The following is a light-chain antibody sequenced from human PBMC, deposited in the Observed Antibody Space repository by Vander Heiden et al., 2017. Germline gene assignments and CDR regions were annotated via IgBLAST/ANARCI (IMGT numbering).Light chain of an antibody. CDR2: DAS. V-gene: IGKV3-11*01. CDR3: QQRSNWPIT. CDR1: QSVSSH. J-gene: IGKJ3*01. Sequence: EILLTQSPVTLSLSPGERATLSCRASQSVSSHIAWYQQKPGQAPRLLIYDASNRATGIPARFSGSGSGTDFTLTLSGLEPEDFAVYYCQQRSNWPITFGPGTKVDIK.